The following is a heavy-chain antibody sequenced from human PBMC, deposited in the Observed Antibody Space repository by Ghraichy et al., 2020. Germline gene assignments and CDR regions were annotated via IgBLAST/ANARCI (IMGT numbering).Heavy chain of an antibody. D-gene: IGHD1-1*01. Sequence: SETLSLTCTVSGGSISSGGYYWSWIRQHPGKGLEWIWYIYYSGSTYYNPSLKSRVTISVDTSKNQFSLKLSSVTAADTAVYDCARVSGLEYPTPRWDYWGEGTLVTV. CDR2: IYYSGST. V-gene: IGHV4-31*03. CDR1: GGSISSGGYY. CDR3: ARVSGLEYPTPRWDY. J-gene: IGHJ4*02.